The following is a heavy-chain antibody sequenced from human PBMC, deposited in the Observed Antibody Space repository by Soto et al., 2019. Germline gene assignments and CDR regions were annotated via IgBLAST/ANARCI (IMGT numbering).Heavy chain of an antibody. Sequence: QVQLQESGPGLVKPSETLSLTCTVSGGSISSYYWSCIRQPPGKGLEWIGYIYYSGSTNYNPSIKSRVTISVDTSKNQLSLKLSSVTAADTAVYYCARRYGYSFDYWGQGTLVTVSS. CDR2: IYYSGST. D-gene: IGHD5-18*01. V-gene: IGHV4-59*08. J-gene: IGHJ4*02. CDR1: GGSISSYY. CDR3: ARRYGYSFDY.